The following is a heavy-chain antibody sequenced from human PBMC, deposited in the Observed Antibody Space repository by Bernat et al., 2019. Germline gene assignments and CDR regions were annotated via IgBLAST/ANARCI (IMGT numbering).Heavy chain of an antibody. D-gene: IGHD6-13*01. CDR1: GFTFSSYG. CDR2: IWYDGSNK. J-gene: IGHJ6*02. CDR3: ARDADSSSWYREYYYYGMDV. V-gene: IGHV3-33*01. Sequence: QVQLVESGGGVVQPGRSLRLSCAASGFTFSSYGMHWVRQAPGKGLEWVAVIWYDGSNKYYADSVKGRFTISRDNSKNTLYLQMNSLRSEDTAVYYCARDADSSSWYREYYYYGMDVWGQGTTVTVSS.